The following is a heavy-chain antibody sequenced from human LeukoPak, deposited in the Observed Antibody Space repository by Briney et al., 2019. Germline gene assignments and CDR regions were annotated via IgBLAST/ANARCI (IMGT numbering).Heavy chain of an antibody. CDR1: GFTISDYW. Sequence: GGSLRLSCAASGFTISDYWMTWVRQAPGKGLEWVANIKQDGSEKTYVDSVKGRFTISRDNAKNKIFLQMNSLRVEDMAMYYCVRDGGTDWYDPWGQGTLVSVSS. D-gene: IGHD3-16*01. CDR3: VRDGGTDWYDP. CDR2: IKQDGSEK. V-gene: IGHV3-7*01. J-gene: IGHJ5*02.